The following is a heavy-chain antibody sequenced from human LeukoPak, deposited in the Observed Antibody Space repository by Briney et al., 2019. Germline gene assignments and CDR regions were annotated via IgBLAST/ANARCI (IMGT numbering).Heavy chain of an antibody. CDR1: GLIFSVYS. V-gene: IGHV3-21*01. J-gene: IGHJ6*04. CDR2: ISTSSVYK. CDR3: AELGITMIGGV. D-gene: IGHD3-10*02. Sequence: PGGSLRLSCEASGLIFSVYSMSWVRQAPGKGLEWVSTISTSSVYKYYADSVKGRFTISRDNAKNSLYLQMNSLRAEDTAVYYCAELGITMIGGVWGKGTTVTISS.